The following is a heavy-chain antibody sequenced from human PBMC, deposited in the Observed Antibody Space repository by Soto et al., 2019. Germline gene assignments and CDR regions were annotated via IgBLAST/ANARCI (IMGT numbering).Heavy chain of an antibody. D-gene: IGHD6-25*01. CDR2: INAGNGNT. CDR1: GYTFTSYA. J-gene: IGHJ5*02. V-gene: IGHV1-3*01. Sequence: QVQLVQSGAEVKKPGASVKVSCKASGYTFTSYAMHWVRQAPGQRLEWMGWINAGNGNTKYSQKFQGRVTITRDTSASPAYMDLRSLRSEDTAVYYCAREYGGYFHWFDTWGQGTLVTVSS. CDR3: AREYGGYFHWFDT.